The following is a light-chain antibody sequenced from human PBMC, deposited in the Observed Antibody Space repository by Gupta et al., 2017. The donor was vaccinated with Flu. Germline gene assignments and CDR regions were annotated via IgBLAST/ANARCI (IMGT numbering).Light chain of an antibody. J-gene: IGKJ4*01. CDR1: QSVSSSY. CDR2: GAS. Sequence: SVLTQSPRTLSLSPAEGATLSSIASQSVSSSYLAWYQQKPGQAPRLLIYGASSRATGIPDRFSGSGSGTDFTLTISRLEPEDFAVYYCQQYGSSPLTFGGGTKVEIK. V-gene: IGKV3-20*01. CDR3: QQYGSSPLT.